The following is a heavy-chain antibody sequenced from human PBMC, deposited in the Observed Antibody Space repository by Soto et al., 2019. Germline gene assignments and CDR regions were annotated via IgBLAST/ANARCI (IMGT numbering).Heavy chain of an antibody. CDR1: GFSFCNYA. CDR2: ISGSGGNT. V-gene: IGHV3-23*01. CDR3: AKPESSNLWGNGPDF. D-gene: IGHD3-16*01. Sequence: EVQLLESGGGLAHPGGSLRLSCAASGFSFCNYALSWVRQAPGKGLEWVSIISGSGGNTYYADSVKGRFTISRDNSKNTLYLQMNSLRAEDTAVYYCAKPESSNLWGNGPDFWGQGTLVTVS. J-gene: IGHJ4*02.